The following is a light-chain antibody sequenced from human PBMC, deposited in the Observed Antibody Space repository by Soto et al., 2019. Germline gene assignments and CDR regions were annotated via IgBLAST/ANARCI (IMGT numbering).Light chain of an antibody. CDR3: SSYTSSTTVL. Sequence: QSVLTQPASVSASPGQSIAISCTGTSSDVGGYDYVSWYQQHPGKAPKLMIYDVSERPSGVSDRFSGSKSGNTASLTISGPHAEDEAHYYCSSYTSSTTVLFGGGTKLPVL. CDR2: DVS. CDR1: SSDVGGYDY. V-gene: IGLV2-14*03. J-gene: IGLJ2*01.